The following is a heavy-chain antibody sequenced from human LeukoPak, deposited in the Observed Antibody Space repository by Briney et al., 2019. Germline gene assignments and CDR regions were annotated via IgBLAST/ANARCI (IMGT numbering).Heavy chain of an antibody. D-gene: IGHD6-19*01. CDR1: GGSISSYY. CDR3: AREAGNYFDY. Sequence: SETLSLTCTVSGGSISSYYWSWIRQPPGKGLEWIGYIYYSGSTNYNPSLKSRVTISVDTSKNQFFLKLSSVTAADTAVYYCAREAGNYFDYWGQGTLVTVSS. J-gene: IGHJ4*02. V-gene: IGHV4-59*01. CDR2: IYYSGST.